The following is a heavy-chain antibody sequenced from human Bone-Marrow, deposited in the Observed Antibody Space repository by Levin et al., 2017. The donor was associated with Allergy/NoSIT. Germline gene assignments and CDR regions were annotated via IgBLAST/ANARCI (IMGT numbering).Heavy chain of an antibody. Sequence: SQTLSLTCAISGDSVSSTSAAWNWIRQSPSRGLEWLGRTYYRSKWYNDYAVSVKSRITINPDTSKNQFSLQLNAVTPEETAVYYCAGVLLWPRILFDPWGRGTLVANSA. CDR1: GDSVSSTSAA. CDR2: TYYRSKWYN. D-gene: IGHD2-15*01. CDR3: AGVLLWPRILFDP. J-gene: IGHJ5*02. V-gene: IGHV6-1*01.